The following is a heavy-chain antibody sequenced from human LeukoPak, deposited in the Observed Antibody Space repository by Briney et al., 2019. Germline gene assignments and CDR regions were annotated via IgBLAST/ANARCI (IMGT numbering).Heavy chain of an antibody. D-gene: IGHD3-9*01. CDR2: ISSSSSYI. CDR1: GFTFSSYS. Sequence: GGSLRLTCAASGFTFSSYSMNWVRQAPGKGLEWVSSISSSSSYIYYADSVKGRFTISRDNAKNSLYLQMNGLRAEDTAVYYCAREDAIFDWSDYWGQGTLVTVSS. CDR3: AREDAIFDWSDY. V-gene: IGHV3-21*01. J-gene: IGHJ4*02.